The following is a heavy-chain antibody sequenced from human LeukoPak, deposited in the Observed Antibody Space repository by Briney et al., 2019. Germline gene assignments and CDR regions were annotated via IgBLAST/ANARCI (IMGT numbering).Heavy chain of an antibody. Sequence: ASVKVSCKASGYTFTSYDINWVRQATGQGLEWMGWMNPNSGNTGYAQKFQGRVTITRNTSISTAYMELSSLRSEDTAVYYCARGPYDSSGYPTGGYYYYYMDVWGKGTTVTVSS. D-gene: IGHD3-22*01. V-gene: IGHV1-8*03. CDR2: MNPNSGNT. CDR3: ARGPYDSSGYPTGGYYYYYMDV. J-gene: IGHJ6*03. CDR1: GYTFTSYD.